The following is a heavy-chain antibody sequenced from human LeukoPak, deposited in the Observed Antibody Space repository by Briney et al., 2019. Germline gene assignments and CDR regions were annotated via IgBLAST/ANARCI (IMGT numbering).Heavy chain of an antibody. CDR1: GGSISGYY. Sequence: SETLSLTCTVSGGSISGYYWSWIRQPAGKGLEWIGRIYTSGSTNYNPSLKSRVTMSVDTSKNQFSLKLSSVTAADTAVYYCARDATYYDFWSGYSPNWFGPWGQGTLVTVSS. V-gene: IGHV4-4*07. J-gene: IGHJ5*02. CDR2: IYTSGST. CDR3: ARDATYYDFWSGYSPNWFGP. D-gene: IGHD3-3*01.